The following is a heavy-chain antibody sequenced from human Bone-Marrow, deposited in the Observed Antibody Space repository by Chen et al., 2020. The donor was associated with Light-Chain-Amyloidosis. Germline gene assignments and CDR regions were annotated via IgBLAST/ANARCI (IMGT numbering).Heavy chain of an antibody. J-gene: IGHJ4*02. D-gene: IGHD5-12*01. CDR1: GYTFPNYW. Sequence: SLKISXKGSGYTFPNYWIGWVHQMPGKGLEWMGVIYPDDSDARYSPSFEGQVTISADKSITTAYLXWRSLKASDTAMYYCARRRDGYNFDYWGQGTLVTVSS. CDR3: ARRRDGYNFDY. CDR2: IYPDDSDA. V-gene: IGHV5-51*07.